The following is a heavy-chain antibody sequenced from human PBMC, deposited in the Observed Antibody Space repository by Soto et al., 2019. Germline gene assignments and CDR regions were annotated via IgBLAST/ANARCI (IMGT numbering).Heavy chain of an antibody. CDR2: ISGSGGST. CDR3: ANPPPSVNVHGSGSWV. V-gene: IGHV3-23*01. CDR1: GFTFSSYA. J-gene: IGHJ4*02. D-gene: IGHD3-10*01. Sequence: PGGSLRLSCAASGFTFSSYAMSWVRQAPGKGLEWVSAISGSGGSTYYADSVKGRFTISRDNSKNTLYLQMNSLRAEDTAVYYCANPPPSVNVHGSGSWVWGQGTLVTVSS.